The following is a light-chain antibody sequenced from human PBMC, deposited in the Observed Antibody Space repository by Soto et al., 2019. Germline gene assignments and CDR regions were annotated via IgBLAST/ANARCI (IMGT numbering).Light chain of an antibody. V-gene: IGKV3D-20*02. J-gene: IGKJ1*01. CDR3: QQRSNWPQWT. Sequence: EIVLTQSPGTLSLSPGERATLSCRASQSVSSNFLAWYQQKPGQAPRLLISGASSRATGIPDRFSGSGSGTDFTLTISRLEPEDFAVYYCQQRSNWPQWTFGQGTKVDIK. CDR2: GAS. CDR1: QSVSSNF.